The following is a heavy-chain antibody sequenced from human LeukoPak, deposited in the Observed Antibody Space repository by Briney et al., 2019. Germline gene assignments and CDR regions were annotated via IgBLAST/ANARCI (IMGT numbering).Heavy chain of an antibody. V-gene: IGHV4-34*01. CDR1: GGSFRGYY. Sequence: SETLSLTCAVYGGSFRGYYWSWVRQCPGKGLEWIGEINHSGSTNSNPSLKSRVTISVNTSKNLFSLKLSSETAADTAVYYCARGSRLTGAFDIWGQGTMVTVSS. D-gene: IGHD3-9*01. J-gene: IGHJ3*02. CDR2: INHSGST. CDR3: ARGSRLTGAFDI.